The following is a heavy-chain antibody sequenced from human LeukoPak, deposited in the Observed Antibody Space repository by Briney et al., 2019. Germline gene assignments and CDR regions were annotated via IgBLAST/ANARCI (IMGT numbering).Heavy chain of an antibody. Sequence: GASVKVSCKASGYTFTSYYMHWVRQAPGQGLEWMGIINPSGGSTSYAQKFQGRVTMTRDTSTSTVYMELSSLRSEDTAVYYCASLDGYNSWNRLGSDYWGQGTLVTVSS. D-gene: IGHD5-24*01. CDR1: GYTFTSYY. V-gene: IGHV1-46*01. J-gene: IGHJ4*02. CDR2: INPSGGST. CDR3: ASLDGYNSWNRLGSDY.